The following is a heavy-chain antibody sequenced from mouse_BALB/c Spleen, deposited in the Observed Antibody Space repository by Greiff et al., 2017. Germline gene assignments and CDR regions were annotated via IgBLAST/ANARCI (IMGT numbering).Heavy chain of an antibody. D-gene: IGHD1-2*01. J-gene: IGHJ3*01. V-gene: IGHV5-6*02. CDR1: GFTFSSYG. CDR2: ISSGGSYT. Sequence: DVKLVESGGDLVKPGGSLKLSCAASGFTFSSYGMSWVRQTPDKRLEWVATISSGGSYTYYPDSVKGRFTISRDNAKNTLYLQMSSLKSEDTAMYYCARQGTTAEFAYWGQGTLVTVSA. CDR3: ARQGTTAEFAY.